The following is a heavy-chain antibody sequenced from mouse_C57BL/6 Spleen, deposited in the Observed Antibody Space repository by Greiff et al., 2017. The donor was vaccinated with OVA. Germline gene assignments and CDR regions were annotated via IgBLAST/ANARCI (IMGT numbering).Heavy chain of an antibody. Sequence: VKVVESGPGLVQPSQSLSITCTVSGFSLTSYGVHWVRQSPGKGLEWLGVIWSGGSTDYNAAVISRLSISKDNSKSKVFFKMNSLQADDTAIYYCARTVYDYGAMDYWGQGTSVTVSS. CDR2: IWSGGST. CDR1: GFSLTSYG. D-gene: IGHD2-4*01. V-gene: IGHV2-2*01. J-gene: IGHJ4*01. CDR3: ARTVYDYGAMDY.